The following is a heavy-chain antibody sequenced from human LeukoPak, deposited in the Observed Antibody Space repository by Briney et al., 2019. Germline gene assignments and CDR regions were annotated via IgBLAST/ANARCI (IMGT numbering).Heavy chain of an antibody. CDR3: ARGLDDYGGNAFDY. D-gene: IGHD4-23*01. Sequence: ESSETLSLTCAVYGGSFSVYYWSWIRQPPRKGLEWIGEINHSGNTNYNPSLRSRVTISVDTSKNQFSLKLSSVTAADTAVYYCARGLDDYGGNAFDYWGQGTLVTVSS. J-gene: IGHJ4*02. V-gene: IGHV4-34*01. CDR1: GGSFSVYY. CDR2: INHSGNT.